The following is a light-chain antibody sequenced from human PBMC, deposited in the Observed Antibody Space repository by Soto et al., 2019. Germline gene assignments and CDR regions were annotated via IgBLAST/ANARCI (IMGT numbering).Light chain of an antibody. Sequence: QSVLTQPPSVSGVPGQRVTISCTGSSSNIGANCDVHWYQQLPGTAPKLLIYGNSNRPSGVPDRFSGYKSGTSASLAITGLQAEDEADYYCQSYDSSLSGYVFGTGTKVTVL. V-gene: IGLV1-40*01. CDR2: GNS. CDR1: SSNIGANCD. CDR3: QSYDSSLSGYV. J-gene: IGLJ1*01.